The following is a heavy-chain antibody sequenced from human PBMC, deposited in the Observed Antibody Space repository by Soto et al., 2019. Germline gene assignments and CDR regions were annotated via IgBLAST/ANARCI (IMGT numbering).Heavy chain of an antibody. V-gene: IGHV4-59*01. CDR1: GGSISSYY. Sequence: TSETLSLTCTVSGGSISSYYWSWIRQPPGKGLEWIGYIYYSGSTNYNPSLKSRVTISVDTSKNQFSLKLSSVTAADTAVYYCAAYSFGYFQHWGQGTLVTVSS. D-gene: IGHD2-15*01. CDR3: AAYSFGYFQH. CDR2: IYYSGST. J-gene: IGHJ1*01.